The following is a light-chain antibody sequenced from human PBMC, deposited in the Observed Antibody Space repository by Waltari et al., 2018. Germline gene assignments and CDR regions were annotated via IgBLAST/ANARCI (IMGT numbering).Light chain of an antibody. J-gene: IGKJ2*02. CDR3: HQYNTWPPGT. CDR2: DAS. CDR1: RSVGVN. V-gene: IGKV3-15*01. Sequence: VLTQSPATLYVSPGDTATPSCRASRSVGVNPACYQQKPGQTPRLLIYDASKWSTGIPARLSAAGSGTEFTLTIISLQSDDSAIYYCHQYNTWPPGTFGQGTKLDI.